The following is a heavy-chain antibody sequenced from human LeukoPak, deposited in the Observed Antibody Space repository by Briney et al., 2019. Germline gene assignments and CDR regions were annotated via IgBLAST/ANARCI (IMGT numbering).Heavy chain of an antibody. CDR1: GYAFTSYG. CDR2: ISAYNGNT. CDR3: ARDMVRGVITPSDAFDI. J-gene: IGHJ3*02. D-gene: IGHD3-10*01. Sequence: GASVKVSCKASGYAFTSYGISWVRQAPGQGLEWRGGISAYNGNTNYAQKLQGRVTMTTDTSTSTAYMELRSLRSDDTAVYYCARDMVRGVITPSDAFDIWGQGTMVTVSS. V-gene: IGHV1-18*01.